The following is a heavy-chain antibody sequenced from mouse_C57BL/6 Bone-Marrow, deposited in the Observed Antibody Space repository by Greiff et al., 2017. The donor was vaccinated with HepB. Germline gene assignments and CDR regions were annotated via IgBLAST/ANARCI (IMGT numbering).Heavy chain of an antibody. CDR2: IYPRDGST. CDR3: ARCYGSSYWYFDV. D-gene: IGHD1-1*01. Sequence: QVQLKQSGPELVKPGASVKLSCKASGYTFTSYDINWVKQRPGQGLEWIGWIYPRDGSTKYNEKFKGKATLTVYTSSSTAYMELHSLTSEDSAVYFCARCYGSSYWYFDVWGTGTTVTVSS. V-gene: IGHV1-85*01. CDR1: GYTFTSYD. J-gene: IGHJ1*03.